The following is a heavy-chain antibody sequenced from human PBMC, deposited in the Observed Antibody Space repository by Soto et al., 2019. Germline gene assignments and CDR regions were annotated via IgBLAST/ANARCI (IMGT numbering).Heavy chain of an antibody. V-gene: IGHV3-7*01. CDR1: GFTFSSYW. CDR2: IKQDGSEK. J-gene: IGHJ4*02. CDR3: ARSWAVRGVIIPFDY. Sequence: GGSLRLSCAASGFTFSSYWMSWVRQAPGKGLEWVANIKQDGSEKYYVDSVKGRFTISRDNAKNSLYLQMNSLRAEDTAVYYCARSWAVRGVIIPFDYWGQGTLVTVSS. D-gene: IGHD3-10*01.